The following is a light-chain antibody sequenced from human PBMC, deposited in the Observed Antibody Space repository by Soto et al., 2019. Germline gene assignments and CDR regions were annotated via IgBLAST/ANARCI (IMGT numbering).Light chain of an antibody. Sequence: PGEIATLSFIASQSVSSSLAWYQQKPGQAPRLLIYDTSNRATGIPARFSGSGSGTDFTLTISSLEPEDFAVYYCPQRSSWPITFGGGTKVDI. V-gene: IGKV3-11*01. CDR1: QSVSSS. CDR3: PQRSSWPIT. CDR2: DTS. J-gene: IGKJ4*01.